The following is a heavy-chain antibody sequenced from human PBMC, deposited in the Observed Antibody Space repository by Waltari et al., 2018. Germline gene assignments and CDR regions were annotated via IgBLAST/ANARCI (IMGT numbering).Heavy chain of an antibody. D-gene: IGHD4-17*01. Sequence: QLQLQESGPGLVKPSETLSLTCTVSGGSTSSSGSYWGWIRQPPGKGLEWIGSIYYSGSAYYNPSLKSRVTISLDASKKQFSLNLSSVTAADTAVYYCARRTGDYGGPDHWGQGTLVTVSS. CDR2: IYYSGSA. CDR3: ARRTGDYGGPDH. CDR1: GGSTSSSGSY. V-gene: IGHV4-39*07. J-gene: IGHJ5*02.